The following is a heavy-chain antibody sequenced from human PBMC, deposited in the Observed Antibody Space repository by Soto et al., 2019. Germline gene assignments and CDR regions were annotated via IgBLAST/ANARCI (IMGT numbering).Heavy chain of an antibody. J-gene: IGHJ6*02. CDR1: GGSISSGGYY. Sequence: SETLSLTCTVSGGSISSGGYYWSWIRQPPGKGLEWIGYIYYSGNTYYNPSLKSRVTISVDTSKNQFSLNLSSVTAADTAVYYCARDRLMATAGTARHYFGLDVWGQGTTVTVSS. D-gene: IGHD5-12*01. CDR3: ARDRLMATAGTARHYFGLDV. CDR2: IYYSGNT. V-gene: IGHV4-31*03.